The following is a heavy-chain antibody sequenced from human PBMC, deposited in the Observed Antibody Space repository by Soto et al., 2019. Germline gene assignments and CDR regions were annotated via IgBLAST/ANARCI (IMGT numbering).Heavy chain of an antibody. D-gene: IGHD2-21*02. CDR1: GYTFTTYA. Sequence: QVQVVQSGAEEKKPGASVKVSCKASGYTFTTYAIHWVRQAPGQRLEWMGWINTGNGYTKYSQNFQGRVTITRDTXAXXAYRELSSLRSEDTAVYYCARALCGGDCYSYHFDYWGQGTLVTVSS. CDR3: ARALCGGDCYSYHFDY. J-gene: IGHJ4*02. V-gene: IGHV1-3*04. CDR2: INTGNGYT.